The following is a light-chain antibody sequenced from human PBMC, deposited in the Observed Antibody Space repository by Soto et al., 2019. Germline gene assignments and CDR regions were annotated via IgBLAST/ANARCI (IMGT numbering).Light chain of an antibody. CDR2: DTT. CDR1: TGAVTNGHY. J-gene: IGLJ1*01. CDR3: LLSYNGPYV. V-gene: IGLV7-46*01. Sequence: ALLTQEPSLTVSPGGTVTLTCGSSTGAVTNGHYPYWFQQKPGQAPRTLIYDTTNRHSWTPARFSGSLLGGKAALTLSGAQPEDEAEYYCLLSYNGPYVFGTGTKVTVL.